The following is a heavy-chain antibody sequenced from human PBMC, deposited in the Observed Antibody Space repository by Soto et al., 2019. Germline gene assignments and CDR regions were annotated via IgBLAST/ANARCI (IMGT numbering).Heavy chain of an antibody. V-gene: IGHV1-18*01. CDR2: ISAYNGNT. CDR3: ARGRYDILTGYYNYYYGMDV. J-gene: IGHJ6*02. CDR1: GYTFTSYG. Sequence: QVQLVQSGAEVKKPGAAVKVSCKASGYTFTSYGISWVRQAPGQGLEWMGWISAYNGNTNYAQKLQGRVTMTTDTSTSIAYMELRSLSSDDTAVYYCARGRYDILTGYYNYYYGMDVWGQGTTVTVSS. D-gene: IGHD3-9*01.